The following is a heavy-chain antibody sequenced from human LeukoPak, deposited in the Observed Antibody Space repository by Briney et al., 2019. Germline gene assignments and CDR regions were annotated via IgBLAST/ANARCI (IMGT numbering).Heavy chain of an antibody. J-gene: IGHJ4*02. CDR1: GFTFSSYA. CDR3: ARAIIRQHTWIQLWSLNYYFDY. CDR2: ISYDGSNK. V-gene: IGHV3-30-3*01. D-gene: IGHD5-18*01. Sequence: GRSLRLSCAASGFTFSSYAMHWVRQAPGKGLEWVAVISYDGSNKYYADSVKGRFTISRDNSKNTLYLQMNSLRAEDTAVYYCARAIIRQHTWIQLWSLNYYFDYWGQGTLVTVSS.